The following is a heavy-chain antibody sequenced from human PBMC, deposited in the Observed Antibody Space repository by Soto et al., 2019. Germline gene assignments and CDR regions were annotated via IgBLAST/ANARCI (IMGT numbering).Heavy chain of an antibody. CDR1: GFSLNTSGVG. CDR3: ARKLPITTSAFDY. D-gene: IGHD1-1*01. J-gene: IGHJ3*01. V-gene: IGHV2-5*01. Sequence: QITLKESGPSLVKPTQTLTLTCTFSGFSLNTSGVGVGWVRQPPGKALEWLAVIYWTDDKRYSPSLKSRLSITKDTSKHQVVLTMSDMDPVDTAIFFCARKLPITTSAFDYWGQGTMVTVSS. CDR2: IYWTDDK.